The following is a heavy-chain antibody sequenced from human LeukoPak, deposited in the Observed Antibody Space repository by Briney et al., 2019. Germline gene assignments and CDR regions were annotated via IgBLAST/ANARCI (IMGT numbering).Heavy chain of an antibody. Sequence: SETLSLTCTVSGGSISSSSYYWGWIRQPPGKGLEWIGSIYYSGSTYYNPSLKSRVTISVDTSTNQFSLKLSSVTAADTAVYYCAMTPDEIAARPGDWFDPWGQETLVTVSS. D-gene: IGHD6-6*01. CDR1: GGSISSSSYY. J-gene: IGHJ5*02. CDR3: AMTPDEIAARPGDWFDP. V-gene: IGHV4-39*01. CDR2: IYYSGST.